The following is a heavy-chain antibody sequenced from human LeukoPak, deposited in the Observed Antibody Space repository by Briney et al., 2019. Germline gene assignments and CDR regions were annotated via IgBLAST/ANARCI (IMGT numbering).Heavy chain of an antibody. D-gene: IGHD3-16*01. CDR3: ARGDEAAPGLWGHYYYYMDV. CDR1: GYTFTSYD. V-gene: IGHV1-8*03. J-gene: IGHJ6*03. CDR2: MNPNSGNT. Sequence: GASVKVSCKASGYTFTSYDINWVRQATGQGLEWMGWMNPNSGNTGYAQKFQGRVTITRNTSISTAYMELSSLRSEDTAVYYCARGDEAAPGLWGHYYYYMDVWGKGTTVTVSS.